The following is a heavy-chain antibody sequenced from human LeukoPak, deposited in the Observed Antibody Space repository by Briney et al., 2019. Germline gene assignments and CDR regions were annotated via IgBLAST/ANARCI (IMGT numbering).Heavy chain of an antibody. Sequence: GASVKVSCKASGGTFSSYAISWVRQAPGQGLEWMGGIIPIFGTANYAQKFQGRVTITADESTSTAYMELSSLRSEDTAVYYCARAHRYCTNGVCPRHLDYWGQGTLVTVSS. CDR2: IIPIFGTA. V-gene: IGHV1-69*13. CDR3: ARAHRYCTNGVCPRHLDY. D-gene: IGHD2-8*01. J-gene: IGHJ4*02. CDR1: GGTFSSYA.